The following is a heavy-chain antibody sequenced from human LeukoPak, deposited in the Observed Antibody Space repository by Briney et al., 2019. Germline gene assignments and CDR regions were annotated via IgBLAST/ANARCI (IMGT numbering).Heavy chain of an antibody. CDR2: INPDGSNT. CDR1: GFTFSNYW. Sequence: PGGYLRLSCAASGFTFSNYWMHWVRQDPGKGLVWVSYINPDGSNTNYADSVKGRFTISRDNAKNVLYLQMNSLRAEDTAVYYCAKDLHYGSADYWGQGTLVTVSS. V-gene: IGHV3-74*01. D-gene: IGHD3-10*01. J-gene: IGHJ4*02. CDR3: AKDLHYGSADY.